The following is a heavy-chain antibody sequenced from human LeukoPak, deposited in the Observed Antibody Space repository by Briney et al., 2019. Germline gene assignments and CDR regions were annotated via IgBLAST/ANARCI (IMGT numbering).Heavy chain of an antibody. CDR1: GFSFSICS. CDR2: ISSNGGNT. CDR3: VKATVTSSYFDYFDY. Sequence: GGSLRLSCSASGFSFSICSMHWVRQAPGKGLEYVSAISSNGGNTNYADSVKGRFTISRDNSKNTLYLQMSSLRTEDTAVYHCVKATVTSSYFDYFDYWGQGTLVTVSS. J-gene: IGHJ4*02. D-gene: IGHD4-17*01. V-gene: IGHV3-64D*09.